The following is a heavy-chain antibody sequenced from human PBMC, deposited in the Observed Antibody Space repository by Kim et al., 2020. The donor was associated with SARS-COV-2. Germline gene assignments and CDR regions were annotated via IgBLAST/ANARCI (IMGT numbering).Heavy chain of an antibody. CDR2: IYPGDSDT. CDR1: GYSFTSYW. J-gene: IGHJ6*02. D-gene: IGHD3-10*01. CDR3: ARPKESGSYYYGMDV. Sequence: GESLKISCKGSGYSFTSYWIGWVRHMPGKGLEWMGIIYPGDSDTRYSPSFQGQVTISADKSISTAYLQWSSLKASDTAMYYCARPKESGSYYYGMDVWGQGTTVTVSS. V-gene: IGHV5-51*01.